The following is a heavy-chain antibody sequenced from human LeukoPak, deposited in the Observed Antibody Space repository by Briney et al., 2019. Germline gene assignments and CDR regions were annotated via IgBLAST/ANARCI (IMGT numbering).Heavy chain of an antibody. J-gene: IGHJ4*02. D-gene: IGHD3-22*01. CDR1: AFTFSYYG. Sequence: GGTLRLSCAASAFTFSYYGMRWVRQAPGKGLEWVADIWANGNDEYYADSVKGRFAISRDNSKNTLYLQMNSLRAEDTAVYYCARDADTSSHYSRFDYWGQGTLVTVSS. CDR3: ARDADTSSHYSRFDY. V-gene: IGHV3-33*01. CDR2: IWANGNDE.